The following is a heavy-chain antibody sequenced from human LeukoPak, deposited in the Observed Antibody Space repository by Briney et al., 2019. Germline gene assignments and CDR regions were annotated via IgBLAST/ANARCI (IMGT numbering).Heavy chain of an antibody. CDR1: GFTFSSYW. CDR2: INSDGSNT. J-gene: IGHJ4*02. D-gene: IGHD6-19*01. Sequence: GGSLRLSCAASGFTFSSYWMHWVRQAPGKGLVWVSRINSDGSNTRYADSVKGRFTISRDNAKNTLYLQMNSLRAEDTAVYYCARDGLAVAPGPLVDYWGQGALVTVSS. V-gene: IGHV3-74*01. CDR3: ARDGLAVAPGPLVDY.